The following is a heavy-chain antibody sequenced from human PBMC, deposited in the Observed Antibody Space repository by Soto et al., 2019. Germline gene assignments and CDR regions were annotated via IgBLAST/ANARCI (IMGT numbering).Heavy chain of an antibody. CDR2: IYYSGST. CDR1: GGSISSGGYY. D-gene: IGHD6-13*01. Sequence: SETLSLTCTVSGGSISSGGYYWSWIRQHPGKGLEWIGYIYYSGSTYYNPSLKSRVTISVDTSKSQFSLKLSSVTAADTAVYYCARESVAYSSSWYGSLDYWGQGTLVTVSS. J-gene: IGHJ4*02. V-gene: IGHV4-31*03. CDR3: ARESVAYSSSWYGSLDY.